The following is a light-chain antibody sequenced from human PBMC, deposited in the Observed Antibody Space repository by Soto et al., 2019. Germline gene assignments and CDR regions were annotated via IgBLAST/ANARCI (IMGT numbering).Light chain of an antibody. J-gene: IGKJ5*01. CDR1: QSVSSSY. CDR2: GAS. V-gene: IGKV3-20*01. Sequence: EIVLTQSPGTLSLSPGERATLSCRASQSVSSSYLAWYQQKPGQAPRLLIYGASSRATGIPDRFSGSGSGTDFTLTISRLEPEDFAVYYCQQYGSSSTFGQGTRLEL. CDR3: QQYGSSST.